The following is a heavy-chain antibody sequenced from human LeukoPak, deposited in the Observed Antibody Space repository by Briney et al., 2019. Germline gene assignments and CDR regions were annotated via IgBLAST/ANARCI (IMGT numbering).Heavy chain of an antibody. J-gene: IGHJ5*02. V-gene: IGHV3-30-3*01. D-gene: IGHD1-26*01. Sequence: GRSLRLSCAASGFTFSSYAMHWVRQAPGKGLEWVAVISYDGSNKYYADSVKGRFTISRDNSKNTLYLQMNSLRAEDTAVHYCARDAVSGSYSTHWFDPWGQGTLVTVSS. CDR1: GFTFSSYA. CDR2: ISYDGSNK. CDR3: ARDAVSGSYSTHWFDP.